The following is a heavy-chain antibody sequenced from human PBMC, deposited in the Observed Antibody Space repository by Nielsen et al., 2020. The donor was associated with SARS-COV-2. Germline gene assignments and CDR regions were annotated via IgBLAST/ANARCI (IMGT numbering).Heavy chain of an antibody. Sequence: GGSLRLSCAASGFTFSSYGMHWVRQAPGKGLEWVAVIWYDGSNKYYADSVKGRFTISRDNSKNTLYLQMNSLRAEDTAVYYCARKGHDYSLDYWGQGTLVTVSS. V-gene: IGHV3-33*01. CDR1: GFTFSSYG. J-gene: IGHJ4*02. CDR3: ARKGHDYSLDY. CDR2: IWYDGSNK. D-gene: IGHD4-11*01.